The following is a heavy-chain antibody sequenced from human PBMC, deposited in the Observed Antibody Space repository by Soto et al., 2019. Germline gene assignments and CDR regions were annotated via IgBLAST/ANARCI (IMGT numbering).Heavy chain of an antibody. CDR2: IYYSGST. V-gene: IGHV4-39*01. CDR3: ASLGYCSGGSCPGPRYYYYYGMDV. J-gene: IGHJ6*02. CDR1: GGSISSSSYY. Sequence: QLQLQESGPGLVKPSETLSLTCTVSGGSISSSSYYWGWIRQPPGKGLEWIGSIYYSGSTYYNPSLKSRVTISVDTSKNQFSLKLSSVTAADTAVYYCASLGYCSGGSCPGPRYYYYYGMDVWGQGTTVTVSS. D-gene: IGHD2-15*01.